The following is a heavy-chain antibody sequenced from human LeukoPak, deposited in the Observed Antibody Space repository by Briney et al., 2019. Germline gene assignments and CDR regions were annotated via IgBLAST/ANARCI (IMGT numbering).Heavy chain of an antibody. CDR2: INHSGST. V-gene: IGHV4-34*01. J-gene: IGHJ4*02. Sequence: PSETLSLTCAVYGGSFSGYYWSWIRQPPGKGLEWIGEINHSGSTNYNPSLKSRVTISVDTSKNQFSLKLSSVTAADTAVYYCARVRQVMVRGVIIPKTYYFDYWGQGTLVTVSS. D-gene: IGHD3-10*01. CDR1: GGSFSGYY. CDR3: ARVRQVMVRGVIIPKTYYFDY.